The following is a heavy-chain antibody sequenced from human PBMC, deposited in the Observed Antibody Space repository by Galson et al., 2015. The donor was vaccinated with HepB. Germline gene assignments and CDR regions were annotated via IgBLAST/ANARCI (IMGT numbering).Heavy chain of an antibody. CDR2: INPNSGGT. Sequence: SVKVSCKASGYTFTGYYMHWVRQAPGQGLEWMGWINPNSGGTNYAQKFQGWVTMTRDTSISTAYMELSRLRSDDTAVYYCARTVGGENYGLDYWGQGTLVTVSS. J-gene: IGHJ4*02. CDR3: ARTVGGENYGLDY. D-gene: IGHD3-16*01. CDR1: GYTFTGYY. V-gene: IGHV1-2*04.